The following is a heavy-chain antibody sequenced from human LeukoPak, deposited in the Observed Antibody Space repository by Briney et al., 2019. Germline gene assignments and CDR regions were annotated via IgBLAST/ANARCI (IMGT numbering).Heavy chain of an antibody. Sequence: SETLSLTCTVSGGSISSSSYYWGWIRQPPGEGLEWIGSIYYGGSTYYNPSLKSRVTISVDTSKNQFSLKLSSVTAADTAVYYCARLWYSSGWLDYWGQGTVVTVSS. J-gene: IGHJ4*02. CDR2: IYYGGST. CDR3: ARLWYSSGWLDY. CDR1: GGSISSSSYY. D-gene: IGHD6-19*01. V-gene: IGHV4-39*01.